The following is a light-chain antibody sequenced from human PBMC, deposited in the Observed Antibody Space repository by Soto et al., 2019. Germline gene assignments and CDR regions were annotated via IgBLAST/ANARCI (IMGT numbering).Light chain of an antibody. J-gene: IGKJ3*01. CDR3: QQYNSYTIFA. CDR1: QSISSW. V-gene: IGKV1-5*03. Sequence: DIEMTQSPSTLSASVGDRVIITCRASQSISSWLAWYHQKPCKPPKRLIYEASTLESGVPPRLSGSGSGTECALTISSLQHDDFATYYCQQYNSYTIFAFGPGTIVDI. CDR2: EAS.